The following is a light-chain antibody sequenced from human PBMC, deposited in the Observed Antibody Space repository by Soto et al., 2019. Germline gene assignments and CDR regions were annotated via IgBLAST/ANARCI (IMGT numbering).Light chain of an antibody. Sequence: TQPLSVFGSCEQSITISCTGTTSDIRGYDYVSWYQQRPGKAPKLMIYEVRYRPAGVSNRFSGSKSGNTASLTISGLQAEDEADYYCCSYTRTSNHSFFGSGTKVTVL. CDR2: EVR. J-gene: IGLJ1*01. CDR1: TSDIRGYDY. V-gene: IGLV2-14*01. CDR3: CSYTRTSNHSF.